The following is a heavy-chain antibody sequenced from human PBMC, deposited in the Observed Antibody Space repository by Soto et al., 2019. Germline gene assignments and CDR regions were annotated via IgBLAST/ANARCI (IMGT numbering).Heavy chain of an antibody. CDR2: IIPILGIA. CDR1: GGTFSSYT. Sequence: QVQLVQSGAEVKKPGSSVKVSCKASGGTFSSYTISWVRQAPGQGLEWMGRIIPILGIANYAQKFQGRVKNTADKSPSTAYMELRSLRSEDTAVYYCASTNGLLWFGELLYGGAFDIWGQGTMVTVSS. J-gene: IGHJ3*02. CDR3: ASTNGLLWFGELLYGGAFDI. V-gene: IGHV1-69*02. D-gene: IGHD3-10*01.